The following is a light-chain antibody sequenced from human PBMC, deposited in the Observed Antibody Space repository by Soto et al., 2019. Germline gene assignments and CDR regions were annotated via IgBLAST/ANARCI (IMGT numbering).Light chain of an antibody. CDR2: KAS. CDR3: QQYNGFSRT. CDR1: QSIDYW. V-gene: IGKV1-5*03. Sequence: DIQMTQSPSTLSAPVGDRVTITCRASQSIDYWLAWYQQKPGKPPKLLIYKASSLETGVPPRFTGSGSGTEFTLTISSLQVDDFATYYCQQYNGFSRTFGQGTKVE. J-gene: IGKJ1*01.